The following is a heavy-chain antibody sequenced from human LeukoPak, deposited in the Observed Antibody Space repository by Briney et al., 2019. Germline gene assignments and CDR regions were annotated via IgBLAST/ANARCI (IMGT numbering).Heavy chain of an antibody. Sequence: ASVKVSCRAYGYTFTGYYMHWVRQAPGQGLEWMGWINPNSGGTNYAQKFQGWVTMTRDTSISTAYMELSRLRSDDTAVYYCARTPLEGPFDYWGQGTLVTVSS. CDR3: ARTPLEGPFDY. CDR1: GYTFTGYY. J-gene: IGHJ4*02. CDR2: INPNSGGT. D-gene: IGHD5-24*01. V-gene: IGHV1-2*04.